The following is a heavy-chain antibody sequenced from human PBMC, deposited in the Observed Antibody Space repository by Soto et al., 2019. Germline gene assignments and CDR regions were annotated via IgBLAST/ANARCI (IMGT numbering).Heavy chain of an antibody. V-gene: IGHV1-3*01. CDR1: GYTFKAYA. J-gene: IGHJ6*02. CDR3: ARVPVEMATIGYYYSYGVDV. Sequence: ASVKVSCKGSGYTFKAYAMHWVRQAPGHRLEWMGWINSGNGKTKYSQKFQDRVTITSDTSAKTAYMELRSLGSEDTALYYCARVPVEMATIGYYYSYGVDVWGQGTTVTVSS. CDR2: INSGNGKT. D-gene: IGHD5-12*01.